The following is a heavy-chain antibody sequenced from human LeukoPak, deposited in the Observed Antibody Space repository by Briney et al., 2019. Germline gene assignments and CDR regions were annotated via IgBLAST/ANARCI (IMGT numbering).Heavy chain of an antibody. CDR2: ISGSGGST. D-gene: IGHD3-22*01. J-gene: IGHJ4*02. CDR3: AHDYYDSSGYYYYFDY. V-gene: IGHV3-23*01. CDR1: GFTFSSYA. Sequence: GGSLRLSCAASGFTFSSYAMSWVRQAPGKGLEWASAISGSGGSTYYADSVKGRFTISRDNSKNTLYLQMNSLRAEDTAVYYCAHDYYDSSGYYYYFDYWGQGTLVTVSS.